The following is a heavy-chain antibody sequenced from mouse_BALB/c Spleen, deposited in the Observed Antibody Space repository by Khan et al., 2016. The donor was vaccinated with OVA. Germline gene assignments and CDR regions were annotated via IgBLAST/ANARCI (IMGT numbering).Heavy chain of an antibody. V-gene: IGHV9-3-1*01. Sequence: QIQLVQSGPELKKPGETVKISCKASGYTFTNNGMNWVKQNPGKGLKWMGWINTYTGEPTYVNDFKGRFAFSLETSATTAYLQINNLKNEDTATYFCARVRYAGTMDYWGQGTSVTGSS. CDR3: ARVRYAGTMDY. CDR1: GYTFTNNG. CDR2: INTYTGEP. J-gene: IGHJ4*01.